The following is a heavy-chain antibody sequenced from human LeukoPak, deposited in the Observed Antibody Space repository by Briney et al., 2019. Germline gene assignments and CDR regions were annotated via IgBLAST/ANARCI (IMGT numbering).Heavy chain of an antibody. D-gene: IGHD3-22*01. J-gene: IGHJ5*02. CDR2: LRYDGSNK. V-gene: IGHV3-30*02. CDR3: AKGEVYYYESSGYYSGNH. CDR1: GFTFNSYG. Sequence: GGSLRLSCAASGFTFNSYGMHWVRQAPGKGLEWVAFLRYDGSNKYYALSVKGRFTLYRDNSKNTLYLQMDSLRAEGPSVYFCAKGEVYYYESSGYYSGNHWGEGTLVTVSS.